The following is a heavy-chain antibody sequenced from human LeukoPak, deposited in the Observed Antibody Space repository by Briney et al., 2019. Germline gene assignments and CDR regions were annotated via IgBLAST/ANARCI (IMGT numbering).Heavy chain of an antibody. V-gene: IGHV1-69*06. J-gene: IGHJ4*02. D-gene: IGHD3-16*01. CDR2: INPIFCTA. CDR1: GGTFSSYA. CDR3: AREVLGEEDHFDY. Sequence: GASVKVSCKASGGTFSSYAISWVRQAPGQGLEWMGGINPIFCTANYAQKFQGRIAITAHKSRSPAYMELSSLRSEDTAVYYCAREVLGEEDHFDYWGQGTLVTVSS.